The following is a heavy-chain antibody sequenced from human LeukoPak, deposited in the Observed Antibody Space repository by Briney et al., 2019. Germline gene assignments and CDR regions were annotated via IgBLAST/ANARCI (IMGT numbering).Heavy chain of an antibody. Sequence: GGSLRLSCAASGFTFSSYSMNWVRQAPGKGLEWISYVSSSSSSIYFADSVKGRFTISRDNAKNSLFLLMNSLRGEDTAVYYCARSWSGIKSYFDYWGQGTLVTVSS. CDR3: ARSWSGIKSYFDY. D-gene: IGHD3-3*01. CDR1: GFTFSSYS. CDR2: VSSSSSSI. J-gene: IGHJ4*02. V-gene: IGHV3-48*01.